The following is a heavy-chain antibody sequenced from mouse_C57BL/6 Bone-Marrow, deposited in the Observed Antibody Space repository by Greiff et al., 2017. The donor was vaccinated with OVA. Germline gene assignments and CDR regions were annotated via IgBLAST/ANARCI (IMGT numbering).Heavy chain of an antibody. CDR1: GFTFSSYA. J-gene: IGHJ1*03. CDR3: ARGGYDGYASYWYFDV. V-gene: IGHV5-4*03. D-gene: IGHD2-3*01. CDR2: ISDGGSYT. Sequence: EVKLVESGGGLVKPGGSLKLSCAASGFTFSSYAMSWVRQTPEKRLAWVATISDGGSYTYYPDNVKGRFTISRENAKNNLYLQMSHLKSEDTAMYYCARGGYDGYASYWYFDVWGTGTTVTVSS.